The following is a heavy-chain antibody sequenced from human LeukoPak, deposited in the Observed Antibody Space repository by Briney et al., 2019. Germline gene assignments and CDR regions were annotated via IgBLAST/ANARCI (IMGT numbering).Heavy chain of an antibody. V-gene: IGHV1-69*05. D-gene: IGHD6-19*01. CDR1: GGTFISYA. CDR3: ARDVSSGWYVFDI. J-gene: IGHJ3*02. CDR2: IIPIFGTA. Sequence: SVKVSCKASGGTFISYAISWVRQAPGQGLEWMGWIIPIFGTANYAQKFQGRVTITTDESTSTAYMELSSLRSEDTAVYYCARDVSSGWYVFDIWGQGTMVTVSS.